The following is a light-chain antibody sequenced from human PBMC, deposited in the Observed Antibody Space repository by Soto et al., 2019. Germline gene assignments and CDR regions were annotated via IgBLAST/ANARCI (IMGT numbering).Light chain of an antibody. J-gene: IGKJ1*01. CDR2: RAS. V-gene: IGKV3-15*01. Sequence: EIVLAQSPATLSLSPGGGATLSCRASQNIYSNIAWYQQRPGQAPRLLIYRASTRATGVPARFSGSGSGTEFTLTISSLQSEDFAVYSCLQYHNLWAFGQGTKVDIK. CDR1: QNIYSN. CDR3: LQYHNLWA.